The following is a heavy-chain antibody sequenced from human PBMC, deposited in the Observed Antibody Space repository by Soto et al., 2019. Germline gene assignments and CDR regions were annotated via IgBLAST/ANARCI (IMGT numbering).Heavy chain of an antibody. CDR1: GGTFSSYT. V-gene: IGHV1-69*02. D-gene: IGHD5-18*01. CDR3: ASELGYSYGLYYFDY. CDR2: IIPILGIA. J-gene: IGHJ4*02. Sequence: QVQLVQSGAEVQKPGSSVKVSCKASGGTFSSYTISWVRQAPGQGLEWMGRIIPILGIANYAQKFQGRVTITADKSTSTAYVELSSLRSEDTAVYYCASELGYSYGLYYFDYWGQGTLVTVSS.